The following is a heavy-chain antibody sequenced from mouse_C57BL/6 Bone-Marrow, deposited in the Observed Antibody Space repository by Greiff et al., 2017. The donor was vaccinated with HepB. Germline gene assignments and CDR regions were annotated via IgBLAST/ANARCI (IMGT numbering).Heavy chain of an antibody. CDR3: AVGTVVAYWYFDV. V-gene: IGHV1-7*01. CDR1: GYTFTSYW. Sequence: VQGVESGAELAKPGASVKLSCKASGYTFTSYWMHWVKQRPGQGLEWIGYINPSSGYTKYNQKFKDKATLTADKSSSTDYMQLSSLTYEDSAVYDCAVGTVVAYWYFDVWGTGTTVTVSS. D-gene: IGHD1-1*01. CDR2: INPSSGYT. J-gene: IGHJ1*03.